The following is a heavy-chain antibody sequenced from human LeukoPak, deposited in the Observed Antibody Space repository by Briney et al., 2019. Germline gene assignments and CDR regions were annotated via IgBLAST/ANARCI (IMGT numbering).Heavy chain of an antibody. Sequence: GGSLRLSCAASGFTFSSYSMNWVRQAPGKGLEWVSSISSSSSYIYYADSLKGRFTISRDNAKNSLYMQMNSLIDEDTAVSYCASGGVPNWGFFDYWGQGTLVTVSS. CDR1: GFTFSSYS. D-gene: IGHD7-27*01. J-gene: IGHJ4*02. CDR2: ISSSSSYI. CDR3: ASGGVPNWGFFDY. V-gene: IGHV3-21*01.